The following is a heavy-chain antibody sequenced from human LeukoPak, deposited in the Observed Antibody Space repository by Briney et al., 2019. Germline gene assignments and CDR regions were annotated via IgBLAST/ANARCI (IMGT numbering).Heavy chain of an antibody. D-gene: IGHD1-26*01. CDR2: ISGSGGST. CDR1: GFTFSSYS. CDR3: AKAMRGATTWSFDL. V-gene: IGHV3-23*01. J-gene: IGHJ2*01. Sequence: GGSLRLSCAASGFTFSSYSMNWVRQAPGKGLEWVSVISGSGGSTYYADSVKGRFTISRDNSKNTLYLQMNSLRAEDTAVYYCAKAMRGATTWSFDLWGRGTLVTVSS.